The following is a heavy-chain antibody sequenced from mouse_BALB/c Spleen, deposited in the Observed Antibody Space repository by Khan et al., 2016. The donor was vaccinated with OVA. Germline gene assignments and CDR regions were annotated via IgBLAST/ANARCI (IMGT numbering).Heavy chain of an antibody. CDR2: IIPSNDYT. J-gene: IGHJ3*01. V-gene: IGHV1-4*01. CDR1: GYTFTTHT. D-gene: IGHD2-14*01. Sequence: VQLQESGAELARPGASVKMSCKASGYTFTTHTIHWVKQRPGQGLEWIGYIIPSNDYTNYNQKFKDRATLTADKSSSTAYMQLSSLTSEDSAVYYCVREGAYYRSDGWFAYWGQGTLVTVSA. CDR3: VREGAYYRSDGWFAY.